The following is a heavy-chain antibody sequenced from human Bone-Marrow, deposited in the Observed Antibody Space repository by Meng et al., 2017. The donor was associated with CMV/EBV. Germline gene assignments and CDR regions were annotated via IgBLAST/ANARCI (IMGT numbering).Heavy chain of an antibody. CDR2: ISAYNGNT. V-gene: IGHV1-18*01. CDR3: ARVRGPKLLWFGDSPPGGGMDV. J-gene: IGHJ6*02. CDR1: GYTFTSYG. D-gene: IGHD3-10*01. Sequence: ASVKVSCKASGYTFTSYGISWVRQAPGQGLEWMGWISAYNGNTNYAQKLQGRVTMTTDTSTSTAYMELRSLRSEDTAVYYCARVRGPKLLWFGDSPPGGGMDVWGQGTTVTVSS.